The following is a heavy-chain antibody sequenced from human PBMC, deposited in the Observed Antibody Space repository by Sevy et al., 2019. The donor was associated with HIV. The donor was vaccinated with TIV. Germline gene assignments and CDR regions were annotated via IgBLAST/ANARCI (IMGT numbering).Heavy chain of an antibody. V-gene: IGHV1-46*01. CDR1: GYTFTSQY. CDR3: ARDSDNYDILTGYYPFDY. D-gene: IGHD3-9*01. CDR2: INPRGGST. Sequence: ASVKVSCKASGYTFTSQYMHWVRQAPGQGLEWMGIINPRGGSTSYAQKFQGRVTMTRDTSTSTVYMELCSLRSEDTAVYHCARDSDNYDILTGYYPFDYWGQGTLVTVSS. J-gene: IGHJ4*02.